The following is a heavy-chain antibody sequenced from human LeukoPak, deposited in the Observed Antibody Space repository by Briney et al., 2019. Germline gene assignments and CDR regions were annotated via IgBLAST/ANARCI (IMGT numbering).Heavy chain of an antibody. D-gene: IGHD3-10*01. CDR1: GFTFTNYA. CDR3: AKDVEYGSGTPIGY. V-gene: IGHV3-23*01. J-gene: IGHJ4*02. Sequence: QTGGSLRLSCAASGFTFTNYAVTWVRQAPGKGLEWVSTINSDGDYTYYTDSVKGRFTISRDNSKNTLYLQMNSLRAEDTAIYYCAKDVEYGSGTPIGYWGQGTLVTVSS. CDR2: INSDGDYT.